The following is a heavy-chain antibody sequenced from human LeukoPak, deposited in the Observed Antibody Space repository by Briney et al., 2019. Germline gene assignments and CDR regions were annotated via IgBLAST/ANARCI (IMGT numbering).Heavy chain of an antibody. Sequence: SETLSLTCTVSGGSISSGGYYWSWIRQPPGKGLEWIGYIYHSGSTYYNPSLKSRVTISVDRSKNQFSLKLSSVTAADTAVYYCASSSCSSTSCYVDIWGQGTMVTVSS. V-gene: IGHV4-30-2*01. D-gene: IGHD2-2*01. CDR2: IYHSGST. J-gene: IGHJ3*02. CDR3: ASSSCSSTSCYVDI. CDR1: GGSISSGGYY.